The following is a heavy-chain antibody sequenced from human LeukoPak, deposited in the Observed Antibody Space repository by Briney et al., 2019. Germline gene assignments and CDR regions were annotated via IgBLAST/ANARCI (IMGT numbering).Heavy chain of an antibody. Sequence: ASVKVSCKASGYTFTGYYMHWVRQAPGQGLEWMGWINPNSGGTNYAQKFQGRVTMTRDTSISTAYMERSRLRSDDTAGYYCARDGSSSGWYGYSSWGQGTLVTVSS. CDR1: GYTFTGYY. V-gene: IGHV1-2*02. CDR3: ARDGSSSGWYGYSS. D-gene: IGHD6-19*01. J-gene: IGHJ4*02. CDR2: INPNSGGT.